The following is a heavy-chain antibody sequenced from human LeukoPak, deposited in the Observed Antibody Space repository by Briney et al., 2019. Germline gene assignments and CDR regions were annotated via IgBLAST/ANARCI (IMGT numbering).Heavy chain of an antibody. CDR1: ASTFSSYA. CDR2: IISIFGTE. V-gene: IGHV1-69*05. Sequence: ASGNLSFNSSASTFSSYAISLSRHGQGPGIELMGGIISIFGTEHYAQKLQGRFTITTEESQSTAYMEMSRLRSEDTAVYYCARDTLRDPPNYFDYWGQGTLVTVSS. CDR3: ARDTLRDPPNYFDY. J-gene: IGHJ4*02. D-gene: IGHD2/OR15-2a*01.